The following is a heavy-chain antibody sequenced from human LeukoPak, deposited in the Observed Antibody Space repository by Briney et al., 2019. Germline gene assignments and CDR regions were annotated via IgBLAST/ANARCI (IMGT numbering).Heavy chain of an antibody. CDR1: GFTFTTYW. J-gene: IGHJ4*02. CDR2: INSDGSST. V-gene: IGHV3-74*01. D-gene: IGHD2-2*01. CDR3: TRPRYCSTTSCFFDY. Sequence: PGGSLRLSCAASGFTFTTYWMHWVRQAPGKGLVWVSRINSDGSSTDYADSVNGRFTISRDNAKNTVYLQMNSLRADDTAVYYCTRPRYCSTTSCFFDYWGQGTLVTVSS.